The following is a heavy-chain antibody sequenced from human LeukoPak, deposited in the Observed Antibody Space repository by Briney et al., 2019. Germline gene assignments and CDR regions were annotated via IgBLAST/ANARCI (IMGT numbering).Heavy chain of an antibody. CDR1: GFTFDDYT. CDR3: AKDRGSSGYFDY. D-gene: IGHD6-6*01. CDR2: ISWNVGRT. Sequence: GGSLRLSCAASGFTFDDYTMHWVRQAPGKGLEWVSLISWNVGRTYYADSVKGRFTISRDNSKNSLYLQMNSLRTEDTALYYCAKDRGSSGYFDYWGQGTLVTVSS. J-gene: IGHJ4*02. V-gene: IGHV3-43*01.